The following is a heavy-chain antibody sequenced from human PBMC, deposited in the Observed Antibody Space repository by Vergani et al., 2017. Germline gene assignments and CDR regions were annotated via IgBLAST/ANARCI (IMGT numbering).Heavy chain of an antibody. CDR3: ARVVVVVPAALDAFDI. CDR2: IKQDGNEK. V-gene: IGHV3-7*01. Sequence: EVQLVESGGGLVQPGGSLRLSCAASGFTFSSYWMSWVRQAPGKELEWGANIKQDGNEKYYVDSVKGRFTISRDNAKDSLYLQINSLRAEDTAVYYCARVVVVVPAALDAFDIWGQGTMVTVSS. J-gene: IGHJ3*02. CDR1: GFTFSSYW. D-gene: IGHD2-2*01.